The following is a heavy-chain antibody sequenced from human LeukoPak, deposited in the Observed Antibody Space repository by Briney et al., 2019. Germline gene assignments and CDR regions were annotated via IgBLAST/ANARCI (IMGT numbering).Heavy chain of an antibody. Sequence: GGSLRLSCAASGFSFSSYSMHWVRQAPGKGLEWVAFIRYDENDKYYADSVKGRFTISRDNSKNTLYLQMNTLRPEDTAVYYCAKGYSSGYYNSFDYWGQGTLVTVSS. CDR3: AKGYSSGYYNSFDY. CDR2: IRYDENDK. J-gene: IGHJ4*02. V-gene: IGHV3-30*02. D-gene: IGHD6-19*01. CDR1: GFSFSSYS.